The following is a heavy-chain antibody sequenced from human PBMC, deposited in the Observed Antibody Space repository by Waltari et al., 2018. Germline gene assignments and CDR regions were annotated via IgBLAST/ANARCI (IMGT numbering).Heavy chain of an antibody. CDR2: ISSNGGYT. CDR1: GFTFSNFA. CDR3: ARIQWLQPIYYYYGMDV. D-gene: IGHD5-12*01. V-gene: IGHV3-64*01. J-gene: IGHJ6*02. Sequence: EVQLVESGGGLVQTGGSLRLSCATSGFTFSNFAMHWVRQAPGKGLECISSISSNGGYTYYANSVKGRFTISRDNSKNTLYLQMGSLRAEDMAVYYCARIQWLQPIYYYYGMDVWGQGTTVTVSS.